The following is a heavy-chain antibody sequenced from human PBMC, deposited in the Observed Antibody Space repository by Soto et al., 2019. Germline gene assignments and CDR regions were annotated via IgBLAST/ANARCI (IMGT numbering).Heavy chain of an antibody. V-gene: IGHV5-51*01. D-gene: IGHD2-15*01. CDR2: IYPGDSDT. J-gene: IGHJ6*02. Sequence: KRPGESVSRYWWAWERQMQGKGLEWMGIIYPGDSDTRYSPSFQGQVTISADKSISTAYLQWSSLKASDTAMYYCARHCSGGSCYFGRYYYYGMDVWGQGTTVTVSS. CDR1: GESVSRYW. CDR3: ARHCSGGSCYFGRYYYYGMDV.